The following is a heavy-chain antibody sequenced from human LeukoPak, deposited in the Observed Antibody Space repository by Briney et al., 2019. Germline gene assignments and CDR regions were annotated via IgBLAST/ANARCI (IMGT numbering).Heavy chain of an antibody. Sequence: SETLSLTCTVSGGSISSYYWSWIRQLPGKGLEWIGYIYYSGSTNYNPSLKSRITISVDTSKNQFSLKLSSVTAADTAVYYCARHLRRHLELRDRDYWGQGTLVTVSS. CDR3: ARHLRRHLELRDRDY. J-gene: IGHJ4*02. CDR1: GGSISSYY. D-gene: IGHD1-7*01. V-gene: IGHV4-59*08. CDR2: IYYSGST.